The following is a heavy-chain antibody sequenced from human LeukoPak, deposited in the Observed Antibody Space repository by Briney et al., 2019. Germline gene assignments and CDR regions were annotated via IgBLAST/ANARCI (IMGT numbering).Heavy chain of an antibody. CDR3: AGSDTTGYSPREWDYWYFDL. J-gene: IGHJ2*01. CDR2: ISYDGSSK. Sequence: HPGGSLRLSCAASGFTFNNYAIHWVRQAPGKGLDWVAVISYDGSSKYYADSLKGRFTISRDNAKNSLYLQMNSLRAEDTAVYYCAGSDTTGYSPREWDYWYFDLWGRGTLVTVSS. CDR1: GFTFNNYA. V-gene: IGHV3-30*04. D-gene: IGHD3-9*01.